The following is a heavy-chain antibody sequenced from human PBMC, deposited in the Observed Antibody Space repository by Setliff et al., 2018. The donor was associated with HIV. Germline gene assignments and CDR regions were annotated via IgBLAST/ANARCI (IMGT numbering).Heavy chain of an antibody. CDR3: AREPTYYYDSIGPHDAFDI. CDR1: GYTFTAYY. CDR2: IYPNSGGT. D-gene: IGHD3-22*01. V-gene: IGHV1-2*06. Sequence: ASVKVSCKASGYTFTAYYIHWVRQAPGQGLEWMGRIYPNSGGTNFAQKFQGRVTMTRDTSTSTVYMELSSLRSEDTAVYYCAREPTYYYDSIGPHDAFDIWGQGTMVTV. J-gene: IGHJ3*02.